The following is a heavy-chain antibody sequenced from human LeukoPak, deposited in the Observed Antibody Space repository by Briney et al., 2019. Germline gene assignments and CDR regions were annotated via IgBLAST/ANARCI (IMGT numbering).Heavy chain of an antibody. D-gene: IGHD4-17*01. CDR3: AKAYGDCDHESGWDY. CDR1: GFTFSSYA. CDR2: ISGSGGST. J-gene: IGHJ4*02. V-gene: IGHV3-23*01. Sequence: PGGSLRLSCAASGFTFSSYAMSWVRQAPGKGLEWVSAISGSGGSTYYADSVKGRFTISRDNSKNTLYLQMNSLRAEDTAVYYCAKAYGDCDHESGWDYWGQGTLVTVSS.